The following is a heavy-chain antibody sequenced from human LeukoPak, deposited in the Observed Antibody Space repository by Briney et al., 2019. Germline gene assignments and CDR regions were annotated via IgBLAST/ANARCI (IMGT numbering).Heavy chain of an antibody. CDR3: ATDQDHGYFRQ. J-gene: IGHJ1*01. CDR2: ISSTSRSYI. CDR1: GFTFSSYN. Sequence: GGSLRLSCAASGFTFSSYNMNWVRQAPGKGLEWVSSISSTSRSYIYYADSVKGRFTISRDNAKNSLYLQMNSLRAEDTAVFYCATDQDHGYFRQWGQGTLVIVSS. V-gene: IGHV3-21*01. D-gene: IGHD3-22*01.